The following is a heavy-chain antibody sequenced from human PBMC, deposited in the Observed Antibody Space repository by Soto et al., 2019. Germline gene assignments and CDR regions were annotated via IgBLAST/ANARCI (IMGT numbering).Heavy chain of an antibody. J-gene: IGHJ4*02. CDR2: IYHTGTT. CDR1: GSSMSDYY. CDR3: TRVPLDYTYGSDF. D-gene: IGHD5-18*01. Sequence: PSETLSLTCHVSGSSMSDYYWSWIRQSPGKGLEWFGYIYHTGTTNYNPSLKSRVTMSIDTSSNQFSLRVRSVTAADTAVYFCTRVPLDYTYGSDFGGQGTLVTVSS. V-gene: IGHV4-59*01.